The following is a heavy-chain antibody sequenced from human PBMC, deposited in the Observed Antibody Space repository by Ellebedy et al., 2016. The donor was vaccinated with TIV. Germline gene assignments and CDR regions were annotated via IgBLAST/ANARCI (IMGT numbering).Heavy chain of an antibody. CDR2: IYYSGST. CDR1: GGSISSYY. CDR3: ARDVGGDFEY. V-gene: IGHV4-59*01. J-gene: IGHJ4*02. Sequence: SETLSLTCTVSGGSISSYYWSWIRQPPGKGLEWIGYIYYSGSTDYNPSLKSRVTISVDTSRYQFSLKLSSVTAADTAVYYCARDVGGDFEYWGQGTLVTVSS. D-gene: IGHD2-21*01.